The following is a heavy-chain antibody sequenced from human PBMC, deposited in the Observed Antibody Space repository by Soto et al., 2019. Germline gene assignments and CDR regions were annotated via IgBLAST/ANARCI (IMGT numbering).Heavy chain of an antibody. CDR3: AKTRRRQRPYDSTESKAFDI. D-gene: IGHD3-22*01. CDR1: GFTFSSYA. V-gene: IGHV3-23*01. J-gene: IGHJ3*02. CDR2: ISGSGGST. Sequence: GGSLRLSCAASGFTFSSYAMSWVRQAPGKGLEWVSAISGSGGSTYYADSVKGRFTISRDNSKNTLYLQMNSLRAEDTAVYYCAKTRRRQRPYDSTESKAFDIWGQGTMVTVSS.